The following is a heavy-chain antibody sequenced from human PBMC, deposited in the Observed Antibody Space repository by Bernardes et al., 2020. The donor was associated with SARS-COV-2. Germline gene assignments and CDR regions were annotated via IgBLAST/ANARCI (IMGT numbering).Heavy chain of an antibody. Sequence: ASVKVSCKASGYTFTGYFLHWVRQAPGQGLEWMGWLNPNSGGTNYAQKFQGRVTMTRDTSISTAYMELRRLRSDDTAMYYCARARVKFGESLYGMDVWGQGTTVTVSS. CDR3: ARARVKFGESLYGMDV. D-gene: IGHD3-10*01. CDR1: GYTFTGYF. J-gene: IGHJ6*02. V-gene: IGHV1-2*02. CDR2: LNPNSGGT.